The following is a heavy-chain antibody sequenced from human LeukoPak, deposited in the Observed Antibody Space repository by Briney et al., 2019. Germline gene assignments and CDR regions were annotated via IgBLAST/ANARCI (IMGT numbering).Heavy chain of an antibody. CDR1: GYSFTSYW. V-gene: IGHV5-51*01. D-gene: IGHD3-16*02. Sequence: GESLKISCKGSGYSFTSYWIGWVRQMPGKGLEWMGIIYPGDSDTRYSPSFQGQVTISADKSNSTAYLQWSSLKASDTAMYYCARVMITFGGVIAAFDYWGQGTLVTVSS. CDR3: ARVMITFGGVIAAFDY. J-gene: IGHJ4*02. CDR2: IYPGDSDT.